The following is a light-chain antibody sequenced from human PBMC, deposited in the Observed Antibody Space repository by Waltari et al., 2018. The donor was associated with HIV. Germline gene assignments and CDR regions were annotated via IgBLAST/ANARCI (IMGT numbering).Light chain of an antibody. J-gene: IGLJ2*01. CDR2: DVS. CDR3: YSYAGSLL. V-gene: IGLV2-11*01. CDR1: SSDVGGYNY. Sequence: QSALTQPRSVSGSPGQSVTISCTGSSSDVGGYNYVSLYQRHPTKAPKLIIYDVSERPSGVPDRVSGSKSGNRASLTISGLQAEDEADYYCYSYAGSLLFGGGTKLTVL.